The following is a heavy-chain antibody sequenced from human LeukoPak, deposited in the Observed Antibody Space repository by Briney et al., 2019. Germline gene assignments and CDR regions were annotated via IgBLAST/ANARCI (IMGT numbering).Heavy chain of an antibody. Sequence: ASVKVSCKASGYTFTSYPLNWVRQAPGQGLEWMGWINPFHGNTNYAQNLQGRVTMTTDTSTSTAYMELRSLRSDDTAVYYCARDFEPADNPYFYYYMDVWGEGTTVTVSS. CDR2: INPFHGNT. V-gene: IGHV1-18*01. D-gene: IGHD2-2*01. CDR1: GYTFTSYP. CDR3: ARDFEPADNPYFYYYMDV. J-gene: IGHJ6*03.